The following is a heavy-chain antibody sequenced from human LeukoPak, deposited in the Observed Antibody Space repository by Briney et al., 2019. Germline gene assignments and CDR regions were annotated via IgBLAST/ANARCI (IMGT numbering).Heavy chain of an antibody. Sequence: GGSLRLSCAASGFTFSSYWMSWVRQAPGKGPEWVANIKQDGSEKYYVDSVKGRFTISRDNAKNSLYLQMNSLRAEDTAVYYCARELLSYYYGSGSHDYWGQGTLVTVSS. CDR1: GFTFSSYW. CDR3: ARELLSYYYGSGSHDY. D-gene: IGHD3-10*01. CDR2: IKQDGSEK. V-gene: IGHV3-7*01. J-gene: IGHJ4*02.